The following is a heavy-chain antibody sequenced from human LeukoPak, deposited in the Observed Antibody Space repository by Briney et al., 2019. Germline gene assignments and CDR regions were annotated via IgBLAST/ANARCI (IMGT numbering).Heavy chain of an antibody. J-gene: IGHJ4*02. V-gene: IGHV3-23*01. D-gene: IGHD6-6*01. CDR2: ISGSGGST. CDR1: GFTFSSYA. CDR3: AKTYSSSSGFFDY. Sequence: GGSLRLSCAASGFTFSSYAMTWVRQAPGKGLEWVSAISGSGGSTYYADSVKGRFTISRDNSKNTLYLQMNSLRAEDTAVYYCAKTYSSSSGFFDYWGQGTLVTVSS.